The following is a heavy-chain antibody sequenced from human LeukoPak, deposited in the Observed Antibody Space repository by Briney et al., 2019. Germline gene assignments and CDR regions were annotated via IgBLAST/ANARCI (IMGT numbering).Heavy chain of an antibody. D-gene: IGHD3-10*01. CDR3: ARTRHSGYMVRGVLYYGMDV. V-gene: IGHV4-39*01. J-gene: IGHJ6*02. Sequence: PSETLSLTCIVSGGXISGDGYHWGWIRRPPGRGLQWLGSVHYTGSTCYKPSLKSRLTVDMDTSRNQFSLRLSSVTAADTAVYYCARTRHSGYMVRGVLYYGMDVWGQGTTVTVSS. CDR1: GGXISGDGYH. CDR2: VHYTGST.